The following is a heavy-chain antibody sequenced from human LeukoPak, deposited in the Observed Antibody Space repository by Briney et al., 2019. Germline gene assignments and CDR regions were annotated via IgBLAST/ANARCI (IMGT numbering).Heavy chain of an antibody. V-gene: IGHV1-69*13. J-gene: IGHJ3*02. CDR3: AREVVVVPAAARPWGDAFDI. CDR2: IIPIFGTA. Sequence: ASVKVSCKASGGTFSSYAISWVRQAPGQGLEWMGGIIPIFGTANYAQKFQGRVTITADESTSTAYMELSSLRSEDTAVYYCAREVVVVPAAARPWGDAFDIWGQGTMVTVSS. CDR1: GGTFSSYA. D-gene: IGHD2-2*01.